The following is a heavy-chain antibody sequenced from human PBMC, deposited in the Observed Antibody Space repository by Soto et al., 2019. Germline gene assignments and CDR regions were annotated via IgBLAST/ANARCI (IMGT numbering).Heavy chain of an antibody. Sequence: DVQLVESGGGLIQPGESLRLSCAAFGLTISGKKYVAWVRQAPGKGLEWVSALYDVDGSFYADSVTGRFTTPSDSSKTAVDLQMNDLRPDDTAVYYCATWHEREHAFDVWGQGTTVTISS. J-gene: IGHJ3*01. CDR3: ATWHEREHAFDV. D-gene: IGHD1-1*01. CDR2: LYDVDGS. V-gene: IGHV3-53*01. CDR1: GLTISGKKY.